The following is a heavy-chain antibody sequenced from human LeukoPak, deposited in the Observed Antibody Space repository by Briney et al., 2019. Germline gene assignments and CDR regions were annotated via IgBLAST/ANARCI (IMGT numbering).Heavy chain of an antibody. D-gene: IGHD2-2*01. J-gene: IGHJ6*02. Sequence: GGSLRLSCAASGFTFSSYEMNWVRQAPGKGLEWVSYISSSGSTIYYADSVKGRFTISRDNAKNSLYLQMNSLRAEDTAVYYCAREWAIVVVPAAYYYGMDVWGQETTVTVSS. V-gene: IGHV3-48*03. CDR3: AREWAIVVVPAAYYYGMDV. CDR1: GFTFSSYE. CDR2: ISSSGSTI.